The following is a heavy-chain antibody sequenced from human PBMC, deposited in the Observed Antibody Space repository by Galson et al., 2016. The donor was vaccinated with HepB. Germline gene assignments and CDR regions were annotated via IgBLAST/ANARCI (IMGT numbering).Heavy chain of an antibody. CDR2: VFHSGDA. V-gene: IGHV4-4*02. CDR3: ARQHRGRPSDY. D-gene: IGHD5-24*01. Sequence: SETLSLTCAVSGASVSGRNWWSWVRQSPGKGLEWIGEVFHSGDANYNPSLRSRVAMSVDTSNNHFSLRLSSVTAADTALYYCARQHRGRPSDYWGQGTLVIVSS. J-gene: IGHJ4*02. CDR1: GASVSGRNW.